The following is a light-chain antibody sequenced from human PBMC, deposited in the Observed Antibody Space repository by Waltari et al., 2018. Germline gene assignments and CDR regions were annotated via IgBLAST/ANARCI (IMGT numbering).Light chain of an antibody. CDR3: QQYDGLVVT. CDR1: QYITGGW. J-gene: IGKJ4*01. V-gene: IGKV3-20*01. Sequence: EIVLTQSPGTLSLSPGERVILSCRSSQYITGGWMTWYHQEPGQAPRLLIYAASTRAPGVPDRFSGGGSGTDFTLTISRLEPEDAGVYYCQQYDGLVVTFGGGTKVEIK. CDR2: AAS.